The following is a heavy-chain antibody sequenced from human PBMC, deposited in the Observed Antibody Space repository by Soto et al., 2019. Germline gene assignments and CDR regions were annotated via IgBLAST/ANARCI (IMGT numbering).Heavy chain of an antibody. CDR2: TSPTSGTR. CDR1: GGFLSHSS. J-gene: IGHJ4*01. Sequence: QVQLVQSGAEVKKPGSSVKVSCKASGGFLSHSSVSWVRQSPGQGLEWMGRTSPTSGTRDNAQKFKDRVTITADDSTNTVYMEFNSQRAEDTAVYYCGTRASSDKGAQWGPGTLGTVSS. CDR3: GTRASSDKGAQ. V-gene: IGHV1-69*18. D-gene: IGHD6-19*01.